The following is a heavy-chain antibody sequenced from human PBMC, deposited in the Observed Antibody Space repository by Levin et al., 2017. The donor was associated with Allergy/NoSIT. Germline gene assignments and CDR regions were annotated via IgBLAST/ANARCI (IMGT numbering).Heavy chain of an antibody. Sequence: GGSLRLSCKASGYSFTDYWIGWVRQMPGKGLEWMGIIFPGDSDTRYRPSFQGQVTISADKSTITAHLEWSSLKASDTAMYYCARRADRFEYFDYWGQGTLVTVSS. D-gene: IGHD3-10*01. CDR3: ARRADRFEYFDY. J-gene: IGHJ4*02. CDR2: IFPGDSDT. CDR1: GYSFTDYW. V-gene: IGHV5-51*01.